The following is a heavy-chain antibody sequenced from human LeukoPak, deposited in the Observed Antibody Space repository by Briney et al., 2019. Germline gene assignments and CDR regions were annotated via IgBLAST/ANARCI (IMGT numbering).Heavy chain of an antibody. J-gene: IGHJ4*02. CDR2: IYTNENT. D-gene: IGHD6-13*01. V-gene: IGHV4-4*07. Sequence: SEILSLTCTVSGGSISTYYWSWIRQPAGKGLEWIGRIYTNENTNYNPSLRSRVTMSVDTSKNQFSLKLGSVTAADTAVYYCARAAAAAGGQYFDYWGQGTLVAVSS. CDR3: ARAAAAAGGQYFDY. CDR1: GGSISTYY.